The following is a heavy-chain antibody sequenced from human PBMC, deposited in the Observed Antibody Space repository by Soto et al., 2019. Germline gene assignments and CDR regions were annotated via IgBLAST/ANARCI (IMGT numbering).Heavy chain of an antibody. CDR3: ARHTPAISIADH. CDR1: GGSISSSSYY. V-gene: IGHV4-39*01. D-gene: IGHD2-15*01. CDR2: IYYSGST. Sequence: QLQLQESGPGLVKPSETLSLTCTVSGGSISSSSYYWGWIRQPPGKGLEWIGSIYYSGSTYYNPSLKSRVTISVDTSTNQFSLKLSSVTAADTAVYYCARHTPAISIADHWGQGTLVTVSS. J-gene: IGHJ4*02.